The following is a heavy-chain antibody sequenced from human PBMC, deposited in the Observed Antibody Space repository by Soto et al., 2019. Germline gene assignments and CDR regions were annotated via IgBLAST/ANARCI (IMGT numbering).Heavy chain of an antibody. Sequence: QVQLQQWGAGLLKPSETLSLTCAVYGGSFSGYYWSWIRQPPGKGLEWIGEINHSGSTNYNPSLRGHSTITETTPKNHFPLRWGSVPPADTVFYYCAGGPLKTSPPQKPYYYYYWDVGGKGPPATVSS. CDR1: GGSFSGYY. V-gene: IGHV4-34*01. CDR3: AGGPLKTSPPQKPYYYYYWDV. CDR2: INHSGST. J-gene: IGHJ6*03.